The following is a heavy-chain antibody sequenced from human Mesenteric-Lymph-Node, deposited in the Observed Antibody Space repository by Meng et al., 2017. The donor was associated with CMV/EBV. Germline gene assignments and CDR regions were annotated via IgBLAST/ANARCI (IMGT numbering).Heavy chain of an antibody. CDR2: TYCRSKWYN. V-gene: IGHV6-1*01. Sequence: AAWNWIRQSPSRGLEWLGRTYCRSKWYNDYAVSVKSRITINPDTSKNQFSLKLSSVTAADTAVYYCARGPNKTRRPIVARYWYFDLWGRGTLVTVSS. CDR3: ARGPNKTRRPIVARYWYFDL. CDR1: AA. D-gene: IGHD5-12*01. J-gene: IGHJ2*01.